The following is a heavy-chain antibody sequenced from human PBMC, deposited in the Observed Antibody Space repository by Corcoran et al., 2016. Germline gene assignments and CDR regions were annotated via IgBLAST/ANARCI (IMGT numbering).Heavy chain of an antibody. D-gene: IGHD2-2*01. V-gene: IGHV1-2*02. CDR3: ARELGCSSTSCYWGVVDV. J-gene: IGHJ6*02. Sequence: QVQLVQSGAEVKKPGASVKVSCKASGYTFTGYYMHWVRQAPGQGLEWMGWINPNSGGTNYAQKFQGRVTMTRDTSISTAYMELSRLRSDDTAVYYCARELGCSSTSCYWGVVDVWGQGTTVTVSS. CDR2: INPNSGGT. CDR1: GYTFTGYY.